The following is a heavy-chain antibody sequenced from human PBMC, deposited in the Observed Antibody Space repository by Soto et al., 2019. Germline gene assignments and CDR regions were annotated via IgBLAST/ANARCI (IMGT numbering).Heavy chain of an antibody. CDR2: TYYSGTT. J-gene: IGHJ6*02. Sequence: QVQLQESGPGLVKPSQTLSLTCTVSGVSISNSDYWWSWSRQSPGKGLEWIGNTYYSGTTNYNPSPKTRPHRTLDTPKNQISLKMRSVTAADTAVYYCARVSGPYYYGLDVWGQGTTVTVSS. CDR1: GVSISNSDYW. V-gene: IGHV4-30-4*01. D-gene: IGHD3-3*01. CDR3: ARVSGPYYYGLDV.